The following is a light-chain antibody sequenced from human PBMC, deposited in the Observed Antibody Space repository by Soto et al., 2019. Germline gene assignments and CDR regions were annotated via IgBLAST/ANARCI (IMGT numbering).Light chain of an antibody. J-gene: IGKJ1*01. CDR3: QQYDRASWT. CDR1: QSISSW. Sequence: DSQMTQSPSTLSASVGDRVIITCRASQSISSWLAWYQQKPGKAPNLLIYRASTLKSGIPSRFSGSGSGTEFTLTISSLQPDDFATYYCQQYDRASWTFGPGTKVEIK. CDR2: RAS. V-gene: IGKV1-5*03.